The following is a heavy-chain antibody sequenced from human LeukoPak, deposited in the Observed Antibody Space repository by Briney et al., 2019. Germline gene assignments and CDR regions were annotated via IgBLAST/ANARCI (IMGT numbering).Heavy chain of an antibody. CDR2: ISSSGSTI. Sequence: GGSLRLPCAASGFTFSSYEMNWVRQAPGKGLEWVSYISSSGSTIYYADSVKGRFTISRDNAKNSVYLQMNSLRGEDTAVYYCARDASRTGTTWGQGTLVTVSS. J-gene: IGHJ5*02. D-gene: IGHD1-1*01. CDR3: ARDASRTGTT. CDR1: GFTFSSYE. V-gene: IGHV3-48*03.